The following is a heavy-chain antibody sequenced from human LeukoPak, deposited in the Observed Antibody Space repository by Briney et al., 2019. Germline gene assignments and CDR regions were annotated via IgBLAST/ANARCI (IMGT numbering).Heavy chain of an antibody. CDR1: GDSVSSNSVG. Sequence: SQTLSLTCVISGDSVSSNSVGWSWIRQSPSRGLEWLGRTYYRSKWYYDYAVSVKSRITITSDTSKNQFSLQLNSVTPEDTAVYYCARGGGAIDYWGQGTLVTVSS. D-gene: IGHD2-15*01. CDR3: ARGGGAIDY. CDR2: TYYRSKWYY. J-gene: IGHJ4*02. V-gene: IGHV6-1*01.